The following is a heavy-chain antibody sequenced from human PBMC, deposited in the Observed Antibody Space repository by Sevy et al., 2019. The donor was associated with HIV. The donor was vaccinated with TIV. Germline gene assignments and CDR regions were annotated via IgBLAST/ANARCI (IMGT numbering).Heavy chain of an antibody. Sequence: GGSLRLSCAASGFTVRSYGMHWVRQAPGKGLEWVAVIWYDEINKYYADSVGGRFTISRDNSKNTLYLQMNSLRADDTAVYYCAKVGGCSGTICSGYGRIGAYYMDVWGKGTTVTVSS. J-gene: IGHJ6*03. D-gene: IGHD2-2*01. CDR1: GFTVRSYG. CDR3: AKVGGCSGTICSGYGRIGAYYMDV. CDR2: IWYDEINK. V-gene: IGHV3-33*06.